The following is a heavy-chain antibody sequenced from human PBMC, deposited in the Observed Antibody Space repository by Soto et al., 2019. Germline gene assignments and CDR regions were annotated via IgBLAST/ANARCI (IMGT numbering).Heavy chain of an antibody. CDR1: GFSFKSHG. V-gene: IGHV3-30*18. J-gene: IGHJ4*02. CDR2: ISYDGKDA. CDR3: AKDHRNGGSRVDY. D-gene: IGHD2-15*01. Sequence: QVQLVESGGGVVQPGRSLRLSCAVSGFSFKSHGMHWVRQAPGKGLEWVAFISYDGKDANYADYVKGRFTISRDNSKDALYLQMGSLRGEDTAVYFCAKDHRNGGSRVDYWGQGTLVTVSS.